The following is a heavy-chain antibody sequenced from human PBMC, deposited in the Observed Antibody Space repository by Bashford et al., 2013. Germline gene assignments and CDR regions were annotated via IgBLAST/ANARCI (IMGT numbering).Heavy chain of an antibody. CDR3: ARVGYSSPVDY. D-gene: IGHD6-19*01. CDR2: IGNKAYSSTT. Sequence: WSGQASREGGVEWVGRIGNKAYSSTTEYAASVKGRFIVSRDDSRNSLYLQMNSLKTEDTAVYYCARVGYSSPVDYWGQGTLVTVSS. V-gene: IGHV3-72*01. J-gene: IGHJ4*02.